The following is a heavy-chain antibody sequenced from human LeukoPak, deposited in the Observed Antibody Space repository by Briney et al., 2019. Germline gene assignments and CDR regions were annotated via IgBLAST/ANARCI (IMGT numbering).Heavy chain of an antibody. CDR2: LYSDGNT. CDR3: ARGVEPLAANTLAY. J-gene: IGHJ4*02. Sequence: GGSLRLSCAASGFTVITNDMTWVRQAPGKGLEWVSVLYSDGNTKYADSVQGRFTISRDNSKNTLYLEMNSLSPDDTAVYYWARGVEPLAANTLAYWGQGTLVTVSS. D-gene: IGHD1-14*01. V-gene: IGHV3-53*01. CDR1: GFTVITND.